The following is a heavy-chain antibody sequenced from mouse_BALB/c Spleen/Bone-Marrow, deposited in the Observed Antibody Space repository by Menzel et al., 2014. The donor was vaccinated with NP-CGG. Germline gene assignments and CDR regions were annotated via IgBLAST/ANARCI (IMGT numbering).Heavy chain of an antibody. CDR1: GYTFTSYW. Sequence: QVQLQQSGAELVKPGASVKLSCKASGYTFTSYWMHWVKQRPGQGLEWIGEIDPSDRYTNYNQKFKGKATLTVDKSSSTAYMQLSSLTSEDSAVYYCARDSITTVVATDYWGQGTTLTVSS. D-gene: IGHD1-1*01. CDR2: IDPSDRYT. CDR3: ARDSITTVVATDY. J-gene: IGHJ2*01. V-gene: IGHV1-69*02.